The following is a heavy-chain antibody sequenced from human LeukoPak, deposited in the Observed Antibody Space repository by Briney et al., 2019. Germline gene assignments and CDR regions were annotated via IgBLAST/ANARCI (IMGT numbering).Heavy chain of an antibody. CDR2: IIPILGIA. CDR1: GGTFSSYA. D-gene: IGHD2-21*02. Sequence: SVKVSCKASGGTFSSYAISWVRQAPVQGLEWMGRIIPILGIANYAQKFQGRVTITADKSTSTAYMELSSLRSEDTAVYYCARHIVVVTAIPAFDIWGQGTMVTVSS. CDR3: ARHIVVVTAIPAFDI. J-gene: IGHJ3*02. V-gene: IGHV1-69*04.